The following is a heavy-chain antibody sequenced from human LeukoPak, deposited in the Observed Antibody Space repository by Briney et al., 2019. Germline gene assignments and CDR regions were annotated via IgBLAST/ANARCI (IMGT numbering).Heavy chain of an antibody. CDR2: IIPIFGTA. CDR3: ARPSGDYDSSGYLTRAEYFQH. J-gene: IGHJ1*01. CDR1: GGTFSSFA. Sequence: SVRVSCKASGGTFSSFAISWVRQAPGQGLEWMGGIIPIFGTANYAQKFQGRVTIVADESTSTAYMELSSLRSEDTAVYYCARPSGDYDSSGYLTRAEYFQHWGQGTLVTVSS. V-gene: IGHV1-69*13. D-gene: IGHD3-22*01.